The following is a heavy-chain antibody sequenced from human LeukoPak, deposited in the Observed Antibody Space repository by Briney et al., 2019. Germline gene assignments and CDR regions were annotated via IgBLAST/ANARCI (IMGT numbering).Heavy chain of an antibody. J-gene: IGHJ4*02. D-gene: IGHD2-15*01. CDR2: ISGSGGTT. V-gene: IGHV3-23*01. CDR3: ARVDLGYCSGGSCYRSGTDY. CDR1: GLTFSNYA. Sequence: GGSLRLSCAVTGLTFSNYAMSWVRQAPGKGPEWVSDISGSGGTTHYADSVKGRFSISRDNSKNTLYLQMSSLRAEDSAVYYCARVDLGYCSGGSCYRSGTDYWGQGTLVTVSS.